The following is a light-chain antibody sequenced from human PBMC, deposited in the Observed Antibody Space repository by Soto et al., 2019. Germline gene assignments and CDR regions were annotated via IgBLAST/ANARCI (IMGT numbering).Light chain of an antibody. J-gene: IGKJ4*01. CDR3: HQYNNWPLT. Sequence: EIVMTQSPATLSVSTGERATLSCRASQSVSNNLAWYQQKPGQAPRFLIYGASTRATGIPARFSGSGSWTEFTLTISSLQSEDFAVYYCHQYNNWPLTFGGGTKVEIK. V-gene: IGKV3-15*01. CDR2: GAS. CDR1: QSVSNN.